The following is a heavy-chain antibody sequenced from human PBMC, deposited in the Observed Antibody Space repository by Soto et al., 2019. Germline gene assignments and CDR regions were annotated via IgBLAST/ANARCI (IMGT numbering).Heavy chain of an antibody. Sequence: ASVKVSCKASGYTFTDYHIHWVRQAPGQGLEFMGWINANNGGAGSAQQFQGRVSVTRDTSITTVYMELSNLRSDDTAVYYCAREGGSETLQPSYNWFDTWGQGTLVTVSS. CDR2: INANNGGA. V-gene: IGHV1-2*02. CDR3: AREGGSETLQPSYNWFDT. CDR1: GYTFTDYH. D-gene: IGHD6-25*01. J-gene: IGHJ5*02.